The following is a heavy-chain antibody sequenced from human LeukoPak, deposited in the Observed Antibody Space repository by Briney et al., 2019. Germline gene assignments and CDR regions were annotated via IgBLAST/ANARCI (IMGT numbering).Heavy chain of an antibody. J-gene: IGHJ2*01. CDR1: GGSISSYY. CDR2: IYYSGST. V-gene: IGHV4-59*12. D-gene: IGHD3-16*01. CDR3: AREVDGAFYWYFDL. Sequence: SETLSLTCTVSGGSISSYYWSWIRQPPGKGLEWIGYIYYSGSTNYNPSLKSRVTISVDTSKNQFSLKLSSVTAADTAVYYCAREVDGAFYWYFDLWGRGTLVTVSS.